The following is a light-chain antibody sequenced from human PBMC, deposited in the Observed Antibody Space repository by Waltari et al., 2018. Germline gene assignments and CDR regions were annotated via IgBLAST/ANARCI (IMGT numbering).Light chain of an antibody. CDR3: QQFHDLPFT. CDR1: EDISNN. J-gene: IGKJ3*01. CDR2: DAS. Sequence: DIQMTQSPSSLSASVGDRVTITCQASEDISNNLVWFQQKPGQAPKLLIFDASSLQPGVPSRFRGSGSGTHFTFTISSLQPEDFATFYCQQFHDLPFTFGPGTTVDIK. V-gene: IGKV1-33*01.